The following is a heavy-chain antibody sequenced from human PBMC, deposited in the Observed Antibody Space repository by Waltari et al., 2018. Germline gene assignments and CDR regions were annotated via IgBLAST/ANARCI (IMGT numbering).Heavy chain of an antibody. D-gene: IGHD1-26*01. CDR1: GDSVSSGPYF. V-gene: IGHV4-39*07. CDR2: LFYSGTT. Sequence: QLQLQESGPRLVKPAATLSLTCPVSGDSVSSGPYFWAWTRQPPGKGLEWLGSLFYSGTTYHNSSLKSRVTISVDTSKNQVSLQLKSVTAADTAVYFCARDRSGTINSFDPWGRGTLVTVSS. CDR3: ARDRSGTINSFDP. J-gene: IGHJ5*02.